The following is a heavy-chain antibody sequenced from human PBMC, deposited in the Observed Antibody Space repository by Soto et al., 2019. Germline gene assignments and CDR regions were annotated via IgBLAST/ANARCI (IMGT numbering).Heavy chain of an antibody. CDR2: IYNDGTYS. J-gene: IGHJ4*02. CDR1: GFIFKMYW. V-gene: IGHV3-74*01. D-gene: IGHD3-10*01. CDR3: TGGPRPISTGTGAY. Sequence: GGSLRLSCAASGFIFKMYWMHWVRQIPGKGLVWISRIYNDGTYSDYADSVRGRFTISRDNVNDTLYLQMNNLRAEDSGLYYCTGGPRPISTGTGAYWGQGTQVTVSS.